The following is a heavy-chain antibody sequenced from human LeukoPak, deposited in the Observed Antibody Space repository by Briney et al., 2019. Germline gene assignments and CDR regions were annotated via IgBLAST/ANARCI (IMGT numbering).Heavy chain of an antibody. D-gene: IGHD5-24*01. CDR2: INHSGST. CDR3: ARGKMAAGEGDFDY. CDR1: GGSFSGYY. Sequence: PSETLSLTCAVYGGSFSGYYWSWIRQPPGKGPEWIGEINHSGSTNYNPSLKSRVTISVDTSKNQFSLKLSSVTAADTAVYYCARGKMAAGEGDFDYWGQGTLVTVSS. J-gene: IGHJ4*02. V-gene: IGHV4-34*01.